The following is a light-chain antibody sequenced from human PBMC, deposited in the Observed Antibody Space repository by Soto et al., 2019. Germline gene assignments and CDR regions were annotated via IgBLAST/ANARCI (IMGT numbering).Light chain of an antibody. CDR2: WAS. J-gene: IGKJ1*01. CDR3: QQYYSTPWT. CDR1: QSVLYSSNNKNY. V-gene: IGKV4-1*01. Sequence: DIVMTQSPDSLAVSLGERATINCKSSQSVLYSSNNKNYLAWYQQKPGQPPKLLIYWASTREAVVPDRFSGSGSGTDFTLTISSLQAEDVAVYYCQQYYSTPWTFGQGTKVEFK.